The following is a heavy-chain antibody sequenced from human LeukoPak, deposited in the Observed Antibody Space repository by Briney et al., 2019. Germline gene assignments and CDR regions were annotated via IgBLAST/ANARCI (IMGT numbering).Heavy chain of an antibody. CDR1: VFTFDDDG. J-gene: IGHJ6*03. Sequence: GGSLRLSCAASVFTFDDDGMSWVRQAPGKGLEWVSGINWNGGSTGYADSVKGRFTISRDNAKNSLYLQMNSLRAEDTAVYYCARDIVVVPAATTTYYYYMDVWGKGTTVTISS. D-gene: IGHD2-2*01. V-gene: IGHV3-20*04. CDR2: INWNGGST. CDR3: ARDIVVVPAATTTYYYYMDV.